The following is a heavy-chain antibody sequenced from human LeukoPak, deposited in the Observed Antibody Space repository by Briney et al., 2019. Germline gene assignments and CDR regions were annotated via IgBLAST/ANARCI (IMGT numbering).Heavy chain of an antibody. Sequence: GGSLRLSCAASGFTFSSYGMHWVRQAPGKGLEWVAFIRYDESTKFYADSVKGRFTISRDNSKTTLFLQMDSLRAEDTAVYYCAKDRGYYYDSSGYYRMDAFDIWGQGTMVTVSS. CDR2: IRYDESTK. CDR3: AKDRGYYYDSSGYYRMDAFDI. D-gene: IGHD3-22*01. V-gene: IGHV3-30*02. J-gene: IGHJ3*02. CDR1: GFTFSSYG.